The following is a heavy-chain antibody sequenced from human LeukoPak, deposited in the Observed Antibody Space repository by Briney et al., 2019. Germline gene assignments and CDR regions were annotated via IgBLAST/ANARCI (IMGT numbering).Heavy chain of an antibody. V-gene: IGHV3-7*01. J-gene: IGHJ4*02. D-gene: IGHD2-15*01. CDR3: ARDETSGYFVY. Sequence: GGSLRLSCAASGFMFGTYWMSWVRQAPGRGLEWVANIKEDGNMKQYADFVRGRFTISRDNAKSSLYLQMSGLRAEDSAVYYCARDETSGYFVYWGQGTLVTVSS. CDR2: IKEDGNMK. CDR1: GFMFGTYW.